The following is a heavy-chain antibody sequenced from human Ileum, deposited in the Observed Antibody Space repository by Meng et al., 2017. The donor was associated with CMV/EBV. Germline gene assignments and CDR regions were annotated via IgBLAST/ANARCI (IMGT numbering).Heavy chain of an antibody. D-gene: IGHD3-3*01. J-gene: IGHJ6*02. CDR2: IYYSGST. CDR3: ASLITIFGVVPGMDV. Sequence: GSISSGDYYWSWIRRPPGKGLEWIGYIYYSGSTYYNPSLKSRVTISVDTSKNQFSLKLSSVTAADTAVYYCASLITIFGVVPGMDVWGQGTTVTVSS. V-gene: IGHV4-30-4*08. CDR1: GSISSGDYY.